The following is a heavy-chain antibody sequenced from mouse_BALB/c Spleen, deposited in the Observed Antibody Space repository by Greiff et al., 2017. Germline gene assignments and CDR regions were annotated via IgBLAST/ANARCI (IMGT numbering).Heavy chain of an antibody. CDR3: ARSYRYDASYYAMDY. J-gene: IGHJ4*01. V-gene: IGHV5-12-1*01. D-gene: IGHD2-14*01. Sequence: EVQRVESGGGLVKPGGSLKLSCAASGFAFSSYDMSWVRQTPEKRLEWVAYISSGGGSTYYPDTVKGRFTISRDNAKNTLYLQMSSLKSEDTAMYYCARSYRYDASYYAMDYWGQGTSVTVSS. CDR1: GFAFSSYD. CDR2: ISSGGGST.